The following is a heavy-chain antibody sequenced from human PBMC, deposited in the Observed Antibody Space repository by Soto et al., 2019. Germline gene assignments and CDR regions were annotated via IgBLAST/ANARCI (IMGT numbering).Heavy chain of an antibody. Sequence: PSETLSLTCTVSVGTSISSSYYLGWIRQPPGKGLEWIGSIYYSGSTYYNPSLKSRVTISVDTSKNQFSPKLSSVTAADTAVYYCATAFHGDSCFAYWGQGTLVTVSS. CDR1: VGTSISSSYY. CDR2: IYYSGST. CDR3: ATAFHGDSCFAY. J-gene: IGHJ4*02. D-gene: IGHD3-10*01. V-gene: IGHV4-39*01.